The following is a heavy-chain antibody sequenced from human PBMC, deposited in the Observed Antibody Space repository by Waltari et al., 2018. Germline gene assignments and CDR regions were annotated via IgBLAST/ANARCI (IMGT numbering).Heavy chain of an antibody. J-gene: IGHJ6*02. CDR1: ESTFTRPY. D-gene: IGHD2-21*01. CDR2: INPSGGST. Sequence: QVQLVQSGAKVKKPGASVKISCKTSESTFTRPYIPWVRQAPGQGLEWMGIINPSGGSTIYAQKFQGRVTMTRDTSTSTVYMELSSLRSEDTAVYYCALDRGALWMDVWGQGTTVTVSS. CDR3: ALDRGALWMDV. V-gene: IGHV1-46*01.